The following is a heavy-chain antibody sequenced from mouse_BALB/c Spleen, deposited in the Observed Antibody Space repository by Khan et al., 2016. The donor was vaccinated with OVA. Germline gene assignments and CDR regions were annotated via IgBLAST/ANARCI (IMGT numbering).Heavy chain of an antibody. V-gene: IGHV1S132*01. Sequence: QFQLQQSGAELVKPGASVKLSCKTSGYIFTSYWIQWVKQRPGQGLGWIGQIFPGTGTTYYNENFKGKATLTVETSSSTAYMHLSSLNSEDSAVYFCARGYFGNYEFVFWGQGTLVTVSP. CDR1: GYIFTSYW. D-gene: IGHD2-1*01. CDR3: ARGYFGNYEFVF. J-gene: IGHJ3*01. CDR2: IFPGTGTT.